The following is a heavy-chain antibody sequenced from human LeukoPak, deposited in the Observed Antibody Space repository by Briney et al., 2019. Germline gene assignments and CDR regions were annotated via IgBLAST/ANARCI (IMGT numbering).Heavy chain of an antibody. D-gene: IGHD6-13*01. CDR1: GFTFSSYG. Sequence: HSGGSLRLSCAASGFTFSSYGMSWVRQAPGKGLEWVSVISGSGGSTYYAESVKGRFTISRDKSKNTLYLQMNSLRAEDTAVYYCAKTRSWYYFDYWGQGTLVTVSS. CDR2: ISGSGGST. J-gene: IGHJ4*02. CDR3: AKTRSWYYFDY. V-gene: IGHV3-23*01.